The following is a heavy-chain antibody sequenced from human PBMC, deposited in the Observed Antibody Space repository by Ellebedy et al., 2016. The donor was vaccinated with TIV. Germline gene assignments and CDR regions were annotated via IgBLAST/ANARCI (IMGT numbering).Heavy chain of an antibody. V-gene: IGHV4-39*07. J-gene: IGHJ4*02. CDR3: ARGGTSYSDF. Sequence: GSLRLSCTVSGGSISSSSYYWGWIRQSPGKGLEWIGSIYYSGSTYYNPSLKSRITISVDTSKNQFSLKLTSVTAADTAMYYCARGGTSYSDFWGQGAVVTVSS. CDR1: GGSISSSSYY. CDR2: IYYSGST. D-gene: IGHD1-1*01.